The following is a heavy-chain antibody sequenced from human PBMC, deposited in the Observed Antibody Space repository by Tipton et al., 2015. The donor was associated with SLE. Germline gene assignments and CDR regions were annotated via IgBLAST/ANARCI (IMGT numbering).Heavy chain of an antibody. V-gene: IGHV4-30-2*01. D-gene: IGHD4-11*01. CDR3: ARGGHSNSPNWFDP. J-gene: IGHJ5*02. CDR1: GGSISSGGYS. CDR2: IYHSGST. Sequence: TLSLTCAVSGGSISSGGYSWSWIRQPPGKGLEWIGYIYHSGSTYYNPSLKSRVTISVDRSKNQFSLKLSSVTAADTAVYYCARGGHSNSPNWFDPWGQGTLVTVSS.